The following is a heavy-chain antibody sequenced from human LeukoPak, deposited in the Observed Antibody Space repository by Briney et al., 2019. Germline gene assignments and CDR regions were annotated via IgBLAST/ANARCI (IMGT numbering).Heavy chain of an antibody. CDR2: ISAYNGNT. CDR1: GYIFTSYG. CDR3: ARDEISSTSVNP. D-gene: IGHD2-2*01. Sequence: ASVKVSCKASGYIFTSYGISWVRQAPGQGLEWMGWISAYNGNTNYAQKLQGRVTITTDTSTSTAYMELRSLRSDDTAVYYCARDEISSTSVNPWGQGTLVTVSS. V-gene: IGHV1-18*01. J-gene: IGHJ5*02.